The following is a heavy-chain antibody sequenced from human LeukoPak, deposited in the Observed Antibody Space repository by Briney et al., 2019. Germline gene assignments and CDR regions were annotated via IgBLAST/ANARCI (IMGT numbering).Heavy chain of an antibody. J-gene: IGHJ3*02. Sequence: GGSLRLSCAASRFTVSSNYMTWVRQAPGKGLEWVSLIYSDGRTYCADSVKGRCTISRDNSKNTLYLQMNSLRVEDTAVYYCARGLFLSGYLDAFDIWGQGTVVTVSS. D-gene: IGHD3-22*01. CDR1: RFTVSSNY. CDR3: ARGLFLSGYLDAFDI. V-gene: IGHV3-53*01. CDR2: IYSDGRT.